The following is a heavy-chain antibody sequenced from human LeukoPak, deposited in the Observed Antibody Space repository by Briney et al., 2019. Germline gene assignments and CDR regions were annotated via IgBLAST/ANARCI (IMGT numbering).Heavy chain of an antibody. CDR2: IIPIFGTA. J-gene: IGHJ4*02. D-gene: IGHD5-18*01. CDR3: ARAVGLNAGYSYGHHDY. CDR1: GGTFSSYA. Sequence: GASVKVSCKASGGTFSSYAISWVRQAPGQGLEWMGGIIPIFGTANYAQKFQGRVTITADKSTSTAYMELSSLRSEDTAVYYCARAVGLNAGYSYGHHDYWGQGTLVTVSS. V-gene: IGHV1-69*06.